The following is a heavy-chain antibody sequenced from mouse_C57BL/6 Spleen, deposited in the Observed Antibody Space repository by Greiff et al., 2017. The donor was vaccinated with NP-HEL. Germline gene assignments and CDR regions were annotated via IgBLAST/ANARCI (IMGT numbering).Heavy chain of an antibody. CDR3: ARHEDRKEWLDY. CDR1: GYTFTEYT. V-gene: IGHV1-62-2*01. D-gene: IGHD2-2*01. J-gene: IGHJ4*01. Sequence: RVKPGASVKLSCKASGYTFTEYTIHWVKQRSGQGLEWIGWFYPGSGSIKYNEKFKEKATLTADKSSSTVYMELSRLPSEDSAVYFCARHEDRKEWLDYWGQGTSVTVSS. CDR2: FYPGSGSI.